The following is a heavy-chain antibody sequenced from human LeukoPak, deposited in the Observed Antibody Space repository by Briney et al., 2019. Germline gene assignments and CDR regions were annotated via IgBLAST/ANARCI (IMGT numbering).Heavy chain of an antibody. CDR1: GFRFSSYA. Sequence: GGSLRLACAASGFRFSSYAMSWVRQAPGKGLEWVSAISGSGVSTYYADSVKGRFTVSRDNSKNTLYLQMSSLRAEDTAVYYCARVSNSYSSGWFFYYFDYWGQGTLVTVSS. J-gene: IGHJ4*02. CDR2: ISGSGVST. CDR3: ARVSNSYSSGWFFYYFDY. D-gene: IGHD6-19*01. V-gene: IGHV3-23*01.